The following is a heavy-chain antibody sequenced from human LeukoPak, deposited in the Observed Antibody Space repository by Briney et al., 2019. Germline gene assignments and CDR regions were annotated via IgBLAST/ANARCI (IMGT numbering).Heavy chain of an antibody. CDR1: GFTFSNYW. CDR3: ARDRD. J-gene: IGHJ4*02. CDR2: INSDGSSI. V-gene: IGHV3-74*01. Sequence: TGGSLRLSCAASGFTFSNYWMHWVRQAPGKGLVRVSRINSDGSSIIYADSVKGRFTISRDNAKNTLYLQMNSLRVEDTAVYYCARDRDWGQGTLVTVSS. D-gene: IGHD3-10*01.